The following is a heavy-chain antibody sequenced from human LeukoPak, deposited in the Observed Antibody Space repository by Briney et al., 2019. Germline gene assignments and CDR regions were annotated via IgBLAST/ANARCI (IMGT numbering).Heavy chain of an antibody. D-gene: IGHD6-19*01. CDR1: GYTFTSYY. CDR3: AREYRGWAFGY. V-gene: IGHV1-46*01. J-gene: IGHJ4*02. CDR2: INPSGGST. Sequence: ASGKVTCNASGYTFTSYYMHWVRQAPGQGLEWMGIINPSGGSTSYAQKFQGRVTMTRDTSTSTVYMELSSLRSEDTAVYYCAREYRGWAFGYWGQGTLVTVSS.